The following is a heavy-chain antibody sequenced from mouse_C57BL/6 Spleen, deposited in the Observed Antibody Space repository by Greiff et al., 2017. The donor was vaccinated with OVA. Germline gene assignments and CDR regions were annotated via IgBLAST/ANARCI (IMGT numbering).Heavy chain of an antibody. CDR2: ISDGGSYT. CDR1: GFPFSSYA. V-gene: IGHV5-4*01. D-gene: IGHD1-1*01. CDR3: ARDRGNYYGSSPWYFDV. Sequence: EVKLVESGGGLVKPGGSLKLSCAASGFPFSSYAMSWVRQTPDKRLEWVATISDGGSYTSYPDNVKGRFTISRDNAKNNLYLQMSHLKSEDTAMYYCARDRGNYYGSSPWYFDVWGTGTTVTVSS. J-gene: IGHJ1*03.